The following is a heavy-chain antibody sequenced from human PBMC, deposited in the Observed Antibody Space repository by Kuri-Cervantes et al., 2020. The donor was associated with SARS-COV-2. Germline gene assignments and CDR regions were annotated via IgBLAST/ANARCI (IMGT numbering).Heavy chain of an antibody. V-gene: IGHV3-69-1*01. Sequence: GGSLRLSCAASGFTFSDYYMNWVRQAPGKGLEWFSSISMSNTIYYADSVKGRFTISRDNAKNSLYLQMSSLRAEDTAVYYCVRDGDHWNFDYWGQGTLVTVSS. D-gene: IGHD1-1*01. CDR2: ISMSNTI. CDR1: GFTFSDYY. CDR3: VRDGDHWNFDY. J-gene: IGHJ4*02.